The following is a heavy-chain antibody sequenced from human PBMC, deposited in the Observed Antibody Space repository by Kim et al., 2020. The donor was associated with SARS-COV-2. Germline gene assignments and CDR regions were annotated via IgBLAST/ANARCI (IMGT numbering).Heavy chain of an antibody. CDR1: GYTFTSYY. CDR2: INPNSGST. D-gene: IGHD3-10*01. J-gene: IGHJ4*02. CDR3: ARVRPHRRLVLYY. Sequence: ASVKVSCKAFGYTFTSYYINWVRQAPGQGLEWMGRINPNSGSTDYAQKFQGRVTMTTDTTISTAYMEPSRLRSDDTAVYYCARVRPHRRLVLYYCGQ. V-gene: IGHV1-2*02.